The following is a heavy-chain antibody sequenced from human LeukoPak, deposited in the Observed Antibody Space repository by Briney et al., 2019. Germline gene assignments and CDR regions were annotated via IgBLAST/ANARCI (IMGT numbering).Heavy chain of an antibody. J-gene: IGHJ4*02. CDR3: AGQRAWFGEWAFDS. Sequence: SETLSLTCTVSGGSISITNYYWGWIRQPPGKGLEWIGSINYSGNTFYNPSLKSRVTISIDTSKKQFSLKLSSVTAADTALYYCAGQRAWFGEWAFDSWGQGTLVTVSS. V-gene: IGHV4-39*01. CDR2: INYSGNT. CDR1: GGSISITNYY. D-gene: IGHD3-10*01.